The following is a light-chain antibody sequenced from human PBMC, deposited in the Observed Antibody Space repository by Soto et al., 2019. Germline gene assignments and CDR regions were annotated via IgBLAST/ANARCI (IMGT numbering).Light chain of an antibody. Sequence: EIVMTHSPATLSVSPGERATLSCRASQSVSSNLAWYQQKPGQAPRLLIYGASTRATGIPARFSGSGSGTEFTLTISSLQSEDFAVYYCQQYNNLPPWPVGQGTKVEIK. V-gene: IGKV3-15*01. CDR3: QQYNNLPPWP. CDR2: GAS. J-gene: IGKJ1*01. CDR1: QSVSSN.